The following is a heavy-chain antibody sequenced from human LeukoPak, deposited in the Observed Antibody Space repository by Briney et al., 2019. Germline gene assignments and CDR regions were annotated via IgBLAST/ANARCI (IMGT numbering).Heavy chain of an antibody. J-gene: IGHJ4*02. D-gene: IGHD2-15*01. Sequence: SVKVSCKASGGTFISYAISWVRQAPGQGLEWMGGIIPIFGTANYAQKFQGRVTITADESTSTAYMELSSLRSEDTAVYYCARDCSGGSCYLGYWGQGTLVTVSS. CDR2: IIPIFGTA. V-gene: IGHV1-69*13. CDR1: GGTFISYA. CDR3: ARDCSGGSCYLGY.